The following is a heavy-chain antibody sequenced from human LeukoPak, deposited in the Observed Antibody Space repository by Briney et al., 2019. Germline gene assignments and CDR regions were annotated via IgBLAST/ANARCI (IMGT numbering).Heavy chain of an antibody. CDR2: IYPGDSDT. D-gene: IGHD4/OR15-4a*01. CDR1: GYIINNYW. J-gene: IGHJ5*02. V-gene: IGHV5-51*01. CDR3: ARHGHYDYGSWFDP. Sequence: GESLKISCKGSGYIINNYWIGWVRQMPGKGLEWMGIIYPGDSDTRYSPPFQGQVTISADKSISTAYLQWSSLKASDTAMYYCARHGHYDYGSWFDPWGQGTLVTVSS.